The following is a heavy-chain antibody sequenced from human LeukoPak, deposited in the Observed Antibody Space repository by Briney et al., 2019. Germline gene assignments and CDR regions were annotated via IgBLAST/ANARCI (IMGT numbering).Heavy chain of an antibody. CDR1: GFTVSSNY. CDR2: IYTGGST. Sequence: GGSLRLSCAAFGFTVSSNYMSWVRQAPGKGLEWVSIIYTGGSTYYADSVRGRFTISRDNSKNTLYLQMNSLRAEDTAVYYCARDRTTAYYFDYWGQGTLVTVSS. D-gene: IGHD2/OR15-2a*01. V-gene: IGHV3-53*01. J-gene: IGHJ4*02. CDR3: ARDRTTAYYFDY.